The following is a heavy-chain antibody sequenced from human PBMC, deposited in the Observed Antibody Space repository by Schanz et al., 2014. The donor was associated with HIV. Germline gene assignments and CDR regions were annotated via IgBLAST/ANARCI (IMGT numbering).Heavy chain of an antibody. Sequence: QVQLVESGGGVVQPGRSLRLSWAASGFTFSSYAMHWVRQAPGKGLEWLAVISYDGDITYYADSVKGRFTISRDNSRNTLFLQMNSLRVDDTAVYYCARDPSMYHLPKYFDYWGQGTLVTVSS. J-gene: IGHJ4*02. D-gene: IGHD2-2*01. CDR2: ISYDGDIT. CDR3: ARDPSMYHLPKYFDY. CDR1: GFTFSSYA. V-gene: IGHV3-30-3*01.